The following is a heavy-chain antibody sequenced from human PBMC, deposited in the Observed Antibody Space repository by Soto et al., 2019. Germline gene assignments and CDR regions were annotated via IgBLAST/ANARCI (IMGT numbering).Heavy chain of an antibody. V-gene: IGHV3-72*01. CDR2: IKNKGNSYTT. J-gene: IGHJ4*02. D-gene: IGHD1-26*01. CDR3: ARVSLVGPSGGRYFDY. CDR1: GFTFSAHY. Sequence: EVQLVESGGGLVQPGGSLRLSCAASGFTFSAHYMDWVRQAPGKGLEWVGRIKNKGNSYTTEYAASVEGRFTISREDSQNSLYLQMKSMKTEDTAVYYCARVSLVGPSGGRYFDYWGQGSQVAVSS.